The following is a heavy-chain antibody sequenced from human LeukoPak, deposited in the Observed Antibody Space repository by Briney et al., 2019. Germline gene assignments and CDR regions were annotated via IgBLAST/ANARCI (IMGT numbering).Heavy chain of an antibody. Sequence: GGSLRLSCAASGFTFDKYSMNWVRQAPGKGLEWVSHISSASITIYYADSVKGRFTISRDNAKSSLYLHMTSLRAEDTALYYCARDYHRSGSYAVDFWGQGTLVTVSS. CDR2: ISSASITI. CDR1: GFTFDKYS. D-gene: IGHD3-10*01. V-gene: IGHV3-48*01. CDR3: ARDYHRSGSYAVDF. J-gene: IGHJ4*02.